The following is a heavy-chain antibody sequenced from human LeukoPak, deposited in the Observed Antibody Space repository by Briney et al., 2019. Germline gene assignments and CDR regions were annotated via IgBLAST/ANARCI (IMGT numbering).Heavy chain of an antibody. CDR3: ARDLAYYYDSSGYRSTDY. CDR1: GFTFSDYY. J-gene: IGHJ4*02. CDR2: ISSSGSTI. Sequence: GGSLRLSCAASGFTFSDYYMSWIRQAPGKGLEWVSYISSSGSTIYYADSVKGRFTISRDNAKNSLYLQMNSLRAEDTAVYYCARDLAYYYDSSGYRSTDYWGQGTLVTVSS. V-gene: IGHV3-11*01. D-gene: IGHD3-22*01.